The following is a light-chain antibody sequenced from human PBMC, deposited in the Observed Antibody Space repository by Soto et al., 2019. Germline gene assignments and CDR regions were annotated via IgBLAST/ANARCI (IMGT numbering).Light chain of an antibody. CDR1: QSVSSY. Sequence: IVLTQSPATLSLSPGERATLSCRASQSVSSYLAWYQQKFGQAPRLLIYDASNRATGIPARFSGSGSATDFTLTIRSLEPEDFALYYCQQRSNWPLTFCQGTKVEIK. CDR3: QQRSNWPLT. J-gene: IGKJ1*01. CDR2: DAS. V-gene: IGKV3-11*01.